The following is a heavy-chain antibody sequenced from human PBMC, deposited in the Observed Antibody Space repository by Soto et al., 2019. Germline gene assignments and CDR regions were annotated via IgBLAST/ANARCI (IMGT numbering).Heavy chain of an antibody. V-gene: IGHV3-7*01. J-gene: IGHJ4*02. CDR1: GFTFSSYW. D-gene: IGHD3-22*01. CDR3: ARPMTLGFGDY. CDR2: IKQDGSEK. Sequence: EVQLVESGGGLVQPGGSLRLSCAASGFTFSSYWMSWVRQAPGKGLEWVANIKQDGSEKYYVDCVKGRFTISRDNAKNSLYLQMNSLSAEDTAVYYCARPMTLGFGDYWGQGTLVTVSS.